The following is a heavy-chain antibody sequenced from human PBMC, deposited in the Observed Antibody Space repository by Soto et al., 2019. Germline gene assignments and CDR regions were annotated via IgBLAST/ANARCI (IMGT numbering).Heavy chain of an antibody. Sequence: SETLSLTCAVSGGSISSGGYSWSWIRQPPGKGLEWIGYIYHSGSTYYNPSLKSRVTISVDRSKNQFSLKLSSVTAADTAVYYCARGGLYDYYYYGMDVWGQGTTVTVS. CDR2: IYHSGST. J-gene: IGHJ6*02. CDR1: GGSISSGGYS. CDR3: ARGGLYDYYYYGMDV. D-gene: IGHD3-16*01. V-gene: IGHV4-30-2*01.